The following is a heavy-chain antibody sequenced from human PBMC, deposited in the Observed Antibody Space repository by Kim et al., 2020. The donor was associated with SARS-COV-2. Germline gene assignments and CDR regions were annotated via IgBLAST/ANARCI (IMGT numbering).Heavy chain of an antibody. CDR1: GYTFTGYY. Sequence: ASVKVSCKASGYTFTGYYMHWVRQAPGQGLEWMGWINPNSGGTNYAQKFQGRVTMTRDTSISTAYMELSRLRSDDTTVYYCARSIGGSYYVDYWGQGTLVTVSS. V-gene: IGHV1-2*02. CDR3: ARSIGGSYYVDY. D-gene: IGHD1-26*01. CDR2: INPNSGGT. J-gene: IGHJ4*02.